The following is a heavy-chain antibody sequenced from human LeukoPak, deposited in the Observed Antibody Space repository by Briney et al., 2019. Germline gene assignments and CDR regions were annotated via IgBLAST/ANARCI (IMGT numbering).Heavy chain of an antibody. D-gene: IGHD3-9*01. CDR3: AKNAPVVRYFDWLLLRYYYYYGMDV. CDR1: GFTFDDYA. V-gene: IGHV3-43*02. CDR2: ISGDGVST. J-gene: IGHJ6*02. Sequence: GGSLRLSCAASGFTFDDYAMHWVRQAPGKGLEWVSLISGDGVSTYYADSVKGRFTISRDNSKNSLYLQMNSLSTEDTALYYCAKNAPVVRYFDWLLLRYYYYYGMDVWGQGTTVTVSS.